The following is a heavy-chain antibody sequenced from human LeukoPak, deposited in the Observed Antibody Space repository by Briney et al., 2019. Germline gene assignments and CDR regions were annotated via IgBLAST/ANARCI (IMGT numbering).Heavy chain of an antibody. Sequence: GGSLRLSCAASGFTFSTYALSWVRQAPGKRLEWVSAISGRGTCTYYADSVKGRFTISRDNSKNTLYLQMNRLRAEDTAVYYCAKDGPDGSGYQFDYWGQGTLVTVSS. J-gene: IGHJ4*02. V-gene: IGHV3-23*01. CDR2: ISGRGTCT. D-gene: IGHD3-22*01. CDR1: GFTFSTYA. CDR3: AKDGPDGSGYQFDY.